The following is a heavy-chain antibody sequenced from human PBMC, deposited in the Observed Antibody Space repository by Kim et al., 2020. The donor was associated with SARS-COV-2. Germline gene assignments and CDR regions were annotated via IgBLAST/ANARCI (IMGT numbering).Heavy chain of an antibody. CDR3: TRYFDS. J-gene: IGHJ4*01. CDR2: IKEDGSEK. Sequence: GGSLRLSCAASGFTFSTYWMSWVRQAPGKGLEWVANIKEDGSEKYYGASVKGRLTISRDNAKNSLFLQMNILTAEDTAVYYCTRYFDSWGRGTLVTFSS. CDR1: GFTFSTYW. V-gene: IGHV3-7*01.